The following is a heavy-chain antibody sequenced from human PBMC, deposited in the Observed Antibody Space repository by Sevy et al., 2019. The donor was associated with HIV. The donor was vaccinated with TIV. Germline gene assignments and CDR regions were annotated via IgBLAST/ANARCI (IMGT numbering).Heavy chain of an antibody. J-gene: IGHJ3*02. CDR3: ARVGRLYSSSWYNAFDI. V-gene: IGHV1-69*13. D-gene: IGHD6-13*01. CDR1: GGTFSSYA. Sequence: ASVNVSCKASGGTFSSYAISWVRQAPGQGLEWMGGIIPIFGTANYAQKFQGRVTITADESTSTAYMELSSLRSEDTAVYYCARVGRLYSSSWYNAFDIWGQGTMVTVSS. CDR2: IIPIFGTA.